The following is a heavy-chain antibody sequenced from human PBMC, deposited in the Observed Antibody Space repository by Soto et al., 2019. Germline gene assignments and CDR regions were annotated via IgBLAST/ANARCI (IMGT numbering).Heavy chain of an antibody. Sequence: GGSLRLSCEASGFSFSSYSMNWVRQAPGKGLEWLPFISSTSITIYYADSVKGRSTISRDYSKNILLLQMNSLRDEDSAIYYCTKDRHPDGIWTFDFWGQGTLVTVSS. CDR2: ISSTSITI. CDR1: GFSFSSYS. D-gene: IGHD3-9*01. J-gene: IGHJ4*02. CDR3: TKDRHPDGIWTFDF. V-gene: IGHV3-48*02.